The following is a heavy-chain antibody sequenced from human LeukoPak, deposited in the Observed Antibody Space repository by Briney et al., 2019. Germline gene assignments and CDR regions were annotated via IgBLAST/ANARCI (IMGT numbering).Heavy chain of an antibody. Sequence: ASVKVSCKASGYSFADKYTLWVRQAPGQGLEWMGWINPNSGGTNYAQKFQGRVTMTTDTSMSTAYMELSRLTSDDTAVYYCARAGGRSWFDPWGQGTLVTVSS. J-gene: IGHJ5*02. CDR2: INPNSGGT. CDR3: ARAGGRSWFDP. V-gene: IGHV1-2*02. CDR1: GYSFADKY.